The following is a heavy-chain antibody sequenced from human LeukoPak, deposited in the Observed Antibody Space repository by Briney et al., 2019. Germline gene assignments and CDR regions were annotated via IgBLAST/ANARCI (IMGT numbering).Heavy chain of an antibody. Sequence: HPGGSLRLSCAASGFTVSSNYMSWVRQAPGKGLEWVSAIYSGGSTYYADSVKGRFTISRDNSKNTLYLQMNSLRAEDTAVYYCARARSYYYGSGGYYNRRGPYYFDYWGQGTLVTVSS. J-gene: IGHJ4*02. D-gene: IGHD3-10*01. CDR3: ARARSYYYGSGGYYNRRGPYYFDY. CDR2: IYSGGST. CDR1: GFTVSSNY. V-gene: IGHV3-66*01.